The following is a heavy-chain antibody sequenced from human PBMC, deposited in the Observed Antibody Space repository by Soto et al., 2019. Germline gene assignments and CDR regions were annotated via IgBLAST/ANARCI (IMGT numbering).Heavy chain of an antibody. D-gene: IGHD3-10*01. CDR3: ASNSLRGEYGMDV. CDR2: TYYRSKWYN. V-gene: IGHV6-1*01. CDR1: GDSVSSNSAA. Sequence: PSQTLSLTCAISGDSVSSNSAAWNWIRQSPSRGLEWLGRTYYRSKWYNDYAVSVKSRIPINPDTSKSQFSLQQNSVAPEDTAVYYCASNSLRGEYGMDVWGQGTTVTVSS. J-gene: IGHJ6*02.